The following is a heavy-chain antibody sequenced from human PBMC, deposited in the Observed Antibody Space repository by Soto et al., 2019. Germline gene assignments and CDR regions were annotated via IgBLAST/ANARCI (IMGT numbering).Heavy chain of an antibody. V-gene: IGHV4-4*02. CDR2: IYHSGST. CDR1: GGSISSSNW. J-gene: IGHJ5*02. D-gene: IGHD6-13*01. Sequence: QVQLQESGPGLVKPSGTLSLTCVVSGGSISSSNWWTWVRQPPGKGLEWIGEIYHSGSTNYNPSPKSRVSISVDKSKNQSSLKLRSVTAADTAVYYCARCPAAAGFNWFDPWGQGTLVTVSS. CDR3: ARCPAAAGFNWFDP.